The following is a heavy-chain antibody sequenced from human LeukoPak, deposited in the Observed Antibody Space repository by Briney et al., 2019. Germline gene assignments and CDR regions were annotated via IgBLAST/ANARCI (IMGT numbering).Heavy chain of an antibody. CDR2: INHSGST. J-gene: IGHJ4*02. CDR1: GGSFSGYY. D-gene: IGHD2-21*02. Sequence: SETLSLTCAVYGGSFSGYYWSWIRQPPGKGLEWIGEINHSGSTNYNPSLKSRVTMSVDTSKNQLSLKLSSVTAADTAVYYCARDRGDFGSSDYWGQGTQVTVSS. V-gene: IGHV4-34*01. CDR3: ARDRGDFGSSDY.